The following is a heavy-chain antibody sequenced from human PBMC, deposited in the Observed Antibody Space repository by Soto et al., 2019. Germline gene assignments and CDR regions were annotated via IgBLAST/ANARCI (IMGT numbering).Heavy chain of an antibody. CDR3: ARARGGGNYYYYGMDV. Sequence: GGSLRLSCAASGLTFSSYWMSWVRQAPGKGLEWVANIKQDGSEKYYVDSVKGRFTISRDNAKNSLYLQMNSLRAEDTAVYYCARARGGGNYYYYGMDVWGQGTTVTVSS. CDR1: GLTFSSYW. J-gene: IGHJ6*02. V-gene: IGHV3-7*03. D-gene: IGHD2-15*01. CDR2: IKQDGSEK.